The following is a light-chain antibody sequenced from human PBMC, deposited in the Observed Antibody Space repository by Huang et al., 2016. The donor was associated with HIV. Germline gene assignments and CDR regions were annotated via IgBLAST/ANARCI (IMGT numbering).Light chain of an antibody. Sequence: DVVLIQSPLSLPVTLGQPASISCRSSQSLVYSDGNTYLNWFHQRPGQPPRRLIYKVANRDSGVPDRFSGSGSGTDFTLKISRVEAEDVGIYYCMQGTHWPPYTFGQGTKLEIK. CDR2: KVA. V-gene: IGKV2-30*01. J-gene: IGKJ2*01. CDR3: MQGTHWPPYT. CDR1: QSLVYSDGNTY.